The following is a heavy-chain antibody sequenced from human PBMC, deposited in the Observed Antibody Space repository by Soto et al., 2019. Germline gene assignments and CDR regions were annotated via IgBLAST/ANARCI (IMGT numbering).Heavy chain of an antibody. CDR2: ISAHNGIA. J-gene: IGHJ1*01. Sequence: ASVKVSCKASGYIFTKHGISWVRQAPGQGLEWMGWISAHNGIANYAQNFQDRVTMTTDKSTSTAFMELSSLRPEDTAMYYCASGYCSSTSCYAEIEYFQHWGQGTLVTVSS. CDR1: GYIFTKHG. D-gene: IGHD2-2*03. CDR3: ASGYCSSTSCYAEIEYFQH. V-gene: IGHV1-18*01.